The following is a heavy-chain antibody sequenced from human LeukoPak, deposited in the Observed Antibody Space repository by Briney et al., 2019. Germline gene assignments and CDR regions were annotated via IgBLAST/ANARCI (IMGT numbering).Heavy chain of an antibody. CDR2: ISSSSSYI. D-gene: IGHD3-16*02. J-gene: IGHJ4*02. CDR1: GFTFSSYS. V-gene: IGHV3-21*01. CDR3: ARAPYRYYDYVWGSYRYLPRGFDY. Sequence: PGGSLRLSCAASGFTFSSYSMNWVRQAPGKGLEWVSSISSSSSYIYYADSVKGRFTISRDNAKNSLYLQMNSLRAEDTAVYYCARAPYRYYDYVWGSYRYLPRGFDYWGQGTLVTVSS.